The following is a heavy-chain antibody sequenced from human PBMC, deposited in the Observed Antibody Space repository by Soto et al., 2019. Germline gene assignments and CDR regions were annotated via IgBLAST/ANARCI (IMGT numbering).Heavy chain of an antibody. J-gene: IGHJ6*02. V-gene: IGHV1-18*04. CDR1: GYTFTSYG. D-gene: IGHD4-4*01. CDR2: ISAYNGNT. Sequence: VASVKVSCKASGYTFTSYGISWVRQAPGQGLEWMGWISAYNGNTNYAQKLQGRVTMTTDTSTSTAYMELRSLRSDDTAVYYCARDIAVTNPHYYYYYGMDVWGQGTTVTVSS. CDR3: ARDIAVTNPHYYYYYGMDV.